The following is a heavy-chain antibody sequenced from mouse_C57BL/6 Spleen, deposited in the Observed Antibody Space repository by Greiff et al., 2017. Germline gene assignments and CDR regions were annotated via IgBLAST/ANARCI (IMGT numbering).Heavy chain of an antibody. J-gene: IGHJ2*01. D-gene: IGHD1-1*01. CDR1: GYTFTDYN. CDR2: INPNNGGT. CDR3: ARRYGSSYCYFDY. Sequence: VQLQQSGPELVKPGASVKMSCKASGYTFTDYNMHWVKQSHGKSLEWIGYINPNNGGTSYNQKFKGKATLTVNKSSSTAYMELRSLTSEDSAVYYCARRYGSSYCYFDYWGQGTTLTVSS. V-gene: IGHV1-22*01.